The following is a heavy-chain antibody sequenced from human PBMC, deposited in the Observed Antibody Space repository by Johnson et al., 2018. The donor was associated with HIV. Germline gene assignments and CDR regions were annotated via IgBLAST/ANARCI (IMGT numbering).Heavy chain of an antibody. V-gene: IGHV3-20*04. CDR2: INWNGGGT. CDR1: GFTFDDYD. D-gene: IGHD3-10*01. J-gene: IGHJ3*02. Sequence: VQLVESGGGVIRPGGSLRLSCAASGFTFDDYDMSWVRQAPGKGLEWVSGINWNGGGTGYADSVKGRFTISRDSAKNFLYLQMNSLSAEDTALYYCARESKPVWYYYGSGSASDAVDIWGQGTMVIVSS. CDR3: ARESKPVWYYYGSGSASDAVDI.